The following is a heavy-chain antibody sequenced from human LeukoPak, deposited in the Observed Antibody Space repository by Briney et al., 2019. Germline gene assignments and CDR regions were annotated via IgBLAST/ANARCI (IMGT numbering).Heavy chain of an antibody. V-gene: IGHV3-30*04. CDR2: ISSDGSNK. Sequence: PGRSLRLSCAASGFAFSSYSMHWVRQAPGKRLGSVAVISSDGSNKYYADSMKGRFTISRDNSKNTLYLEMNSLRAEDTAVYYCVRDGPNGYNDLDSWGQGTLVIVSS. CDR1: GFAFSSYS. CDR3: VRDGPNGYNDLDS. D-gene: IGHD5-24*01. J-gene: IGHJ4*02.